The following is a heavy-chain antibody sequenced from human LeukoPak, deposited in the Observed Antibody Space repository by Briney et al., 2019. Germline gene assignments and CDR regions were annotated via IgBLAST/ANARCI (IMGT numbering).Heavy chain of an antibody. Sequence: GASVKVSCKASGYTFTSYYMHWVRQAPGQGLEWMGIINPSGGSTSYAQKFQGRVTMTRDTSTSTVYMELSSLRSEDTAVYYCARDHTRYNNITMSRFDPWGQGTLVTVSS. J-gene: IGHJ5*02. CDR1: GYTFTSYY. CDR3: ARDHTRYNNITMSRFDP. V-gene: IGHV1-46*01. D-gene: IGHD3-22*01. CDR2: INPSGGST.